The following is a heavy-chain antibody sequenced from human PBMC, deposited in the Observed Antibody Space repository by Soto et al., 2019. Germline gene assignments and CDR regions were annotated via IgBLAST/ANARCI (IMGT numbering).Heavy chain of an antibody. D-gene: IGHD1-26*01. Sequence: PSETLSLTCAVYGGSFSGNYWSWIRQPPGKGLEWIGEINHSGSTNYNPSLKSRVTISVDTSKNQFSLKLSSVTAADTAVYYCARVALRGFYYYYGMDVWGQGTKVTVSS. J-gene: IGHJ6*02. V-gene: IGHV4-34*01. CDR3: ARVALRGFYYYYGMDV. CDR2: INHSGST. CDR1: GGSFSGNY.